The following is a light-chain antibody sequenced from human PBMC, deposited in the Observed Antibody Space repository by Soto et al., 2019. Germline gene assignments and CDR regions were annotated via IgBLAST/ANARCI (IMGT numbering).Light chain of an antibody. Sequence: DIQMTQSPSTLSASVGDRVTITCRASQSISDSLAWYQQNPGKAPKLLIYEASTLKSGVPSRFSGSRSGTEYTLTISSLQPDDFAIYYCQQYNGYWTFGQGTKVEIK. J-gene: IGKJ1*01. V-gene: IGKV1-5*03. CDR2: EAS. CDR3: QQYNGYWT. CDR1: QSISDS.